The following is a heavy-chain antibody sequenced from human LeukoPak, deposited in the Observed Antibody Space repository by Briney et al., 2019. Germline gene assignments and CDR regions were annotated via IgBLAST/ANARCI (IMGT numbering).Heavy chain of an antibody. D-gene: IGHD2-15*01. CDR3: ARNESVVVVAPATLRYNYFDP. Sequence: PSETLSLTCTVSGGSISSSNYYWGWIRQPPGKGLEWIGSIYYSGSTHYNPSLKSRVTISVDTSKNQFPLKLSSVTAADTAVYYCARNESVVVVAPATLRYNYFDPWGQGTLVTVSS. J-gene: IGHJ5*02. CDR1: GGSISSSNYY. V-gene: IGHV4-39*01. CDR2: IYYSGST.